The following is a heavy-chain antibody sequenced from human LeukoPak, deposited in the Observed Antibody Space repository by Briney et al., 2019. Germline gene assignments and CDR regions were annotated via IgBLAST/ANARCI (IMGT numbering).Heavy chain of an antibody. J-gene: IGHJ4*02. Sequence: SETLSLTCSVSGGSISSGSYYWSWIRQPAGKGLEWIGRIYTSGSINYNPSLKSRVTISVDTSKNQFSLKLSSVTAADTAVYYCARVDTAMVNFDYWGQGTLVTVSS. CDR2: IYTSGSI. CDR1: GGSISSGSYY. V-gene: IGHV4-61*02. D-gene: IGHD5-18*01. CDR3: ARVDTAMVNFDY.